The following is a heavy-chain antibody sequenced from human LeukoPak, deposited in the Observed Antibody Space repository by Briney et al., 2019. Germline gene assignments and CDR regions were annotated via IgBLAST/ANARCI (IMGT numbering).Heavy chain of an antibody. CDR3: AREVATQDYYYYMDV. CDR2: IKQDGSEK. D-gene: IGHD4-23*01. CDR1: GFTFSSYW. J-gene: IGHJ6*03. Sequence: LSGGSLRLSCAASGFTFSSYWMSWVRQAPGKGLEWVANIKQDGSEKYYVDSVKGRFTISRDNTKNSLYLQMTSLRAEDTAFYYCAREVATQDYYYYMDVWGKGTTVTVSS. V-gene: IGHV3-7*03.